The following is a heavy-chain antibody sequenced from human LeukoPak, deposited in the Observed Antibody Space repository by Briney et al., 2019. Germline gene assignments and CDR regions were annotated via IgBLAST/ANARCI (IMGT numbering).Heavy chain of an antibody. Sequence: SETLSLTCTVSGGSISSYYWSWIRQPPGKGLEWIGYIYYSGSTNYNPSLKSRVTISVDTSKNQFSLKLSSVTAADTAVYYCARDPLGYYSDYWGQGTLVTVSS. D-gene: IGHD3-22*01. CDR3: ARDPLGYYSDY. V-gene: IGHV4-59*01. J-gene: IGHJ4*02. CDR2: IYYSGST. CDR1: GGSISSYY.